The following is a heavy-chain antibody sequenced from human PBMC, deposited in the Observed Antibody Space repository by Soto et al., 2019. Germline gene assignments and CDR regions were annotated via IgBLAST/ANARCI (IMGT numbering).Heavy chain of an antibody. Sequence: QVQLQESGPGLVKPSQTLSLTCTVSGGSISSGGYYWSWIRQHPGKALEWIGYIYSSGSTYYNPSRKSRVTISVDTSKNQFSLKLSSVTAADTAVYYCARGGEYYDFWSGSPRYYYYYGMDVWGQGTTVTVSS. CDR2: IYSSGST. V-gene: IGHV4-31*03. CDR3: ARGGEYYDFWSGSPRYYYYYGMDV. J-gene: IGHJ6*02. D-gene: IGHD3-3*01. CDR1: GGSISSGGYY.